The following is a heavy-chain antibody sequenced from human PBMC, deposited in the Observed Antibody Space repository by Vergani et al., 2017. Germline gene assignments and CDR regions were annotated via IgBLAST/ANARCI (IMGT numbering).Heavy chain of an antibody. D-gene: IGHD2-2*01. Sequence: VQLVESGGGVVQPGRSLRLSCAASGFTFSSYGMHWVRQAPGKGLEWVAVIWYDGSNKYYADSVKGRFTISRDNSKNTLYLQMNSLRAEDTAVYYCARGPPGSTSWYYYYYYYMDVWGKGTTVTVSS. CDR2: IWYDGSNK. V-gene: IGHV3-33*01. CDR3: ARGPPGSTSWYYYYYYYMDV. J-gene: IGHJ6*03. CDR1: GFTFSSYG.